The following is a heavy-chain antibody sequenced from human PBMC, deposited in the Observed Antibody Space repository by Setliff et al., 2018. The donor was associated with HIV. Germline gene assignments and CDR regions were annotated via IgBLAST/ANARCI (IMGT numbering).Heavy chain of an antibody. Sequence: SVKVSCKASGGTFSGYALTWVRQAPGQGLEWMGGIIPIFGTANYAQKFQGRLTITADASTRTAYMELSSLRSEDTAVYYCARGIDGSYLKFFDNWGRGTLVTVSS. CDR2: IIPIFGTA. CDR3: ARGIDGSYLKFFDN. J-gene: IGHJ4*02. CDR1: GGTFSGYA. D-gene: IGHD1-26*01. V-gene: IGHV1-69*13.